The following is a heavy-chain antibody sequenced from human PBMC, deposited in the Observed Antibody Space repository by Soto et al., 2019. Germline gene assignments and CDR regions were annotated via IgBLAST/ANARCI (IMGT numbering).Heavy chain of an antibody. V-gene: IGHV3-21*01. Sequence: PGGSLRLSCAASGFTFGASALQWVRQAPGKGLEWVSSISSSSSYIYYADSVKGRFTISRDNAKNSLYLQMNSLRAEDTAVYYCARDPTASSYGMDVWGQGTTVTVSS. J-gene: IGHJ6*02. CDR2: ISSSSSYI. D-gene: IGHD1-26*01. CDR1: GFTFGASA. CDR3: ARDPTASSYGMDV.